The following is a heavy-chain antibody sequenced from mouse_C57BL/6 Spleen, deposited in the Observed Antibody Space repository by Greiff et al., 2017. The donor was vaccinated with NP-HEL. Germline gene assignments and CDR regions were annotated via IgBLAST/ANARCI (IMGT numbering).Heavy chain of an antibody. J-gene: IGHJ2*01. CDR3: ARCGTTVVPTGYFDY. D-gene: IGHD1-1*01. CDR1: GYTFTDYN. CDR2: INPNNGGT. Sequence: EVQLQQSGPELVKPGASVKIPCKASGYTFTDYNMDWVKQSHGKSLEWIGDINPNNGGTIYNQKFKGKATLTVDKSSSTAYMELRSLTSEDTAVYYCARCGTTVVPTGYFDYWGQGTTLTVSS. V-gene: IGHV1-18*01.